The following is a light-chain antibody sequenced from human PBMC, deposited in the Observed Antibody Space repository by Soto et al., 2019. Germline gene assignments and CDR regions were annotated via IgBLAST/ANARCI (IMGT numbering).Light chain of an antibody. Sequence: EIVLTQSPGTLSLSPGERATLSCRASQSVSSNYLAWYQQKPGQAPRLLIYGASNRATGIPDRFSGSESGTDFTHTSSRLEPEDFAVYYCQQYGSSPPITFGRGTRLEIK. CDR2: GAS. CDR3: QQYGSSPPIT. V-gene: IGKV3-20*01. CDR1: QSVSSNY. J-gene: IGKJ5*01.